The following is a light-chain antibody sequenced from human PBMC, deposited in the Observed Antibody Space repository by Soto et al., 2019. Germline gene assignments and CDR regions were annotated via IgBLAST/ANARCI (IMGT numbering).Light chain of an antibody. CDR3: QQRSNWLQEWT. J-gene: IGKJ1*01. CDR1: QSVSSY. CDR2: DAS. Sequence: EIVLTQSPATLSLSPGERATLSCRASQSVSSYLAWYQQKPGQAPRLLIYDASNRATGIPARFSGSGSGTDFTLTISSLEPEDFAVYYCQQRSNWLQEWTFGQGTKVEIK. V-gene: IGKV3-11*01.